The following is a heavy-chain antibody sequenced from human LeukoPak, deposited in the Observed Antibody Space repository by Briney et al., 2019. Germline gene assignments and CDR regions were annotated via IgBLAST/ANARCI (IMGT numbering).Heavy chain of an antibody. CDR2: IYSDGTT. Sequence: PGGSLRLSCSASGFTVSSNYMSWVRQAPGKGLEWVSVIYSDGTTVYADSVKGRFTISRDNSKNTLFLQMNSLRAEDTAVYYCARARPFGVYFDLWGQGTLVTVSS. CDR1: GFTVSSNY. V-gene: IGHV3-53*01. J-gene: IGHJ4*02. CDR3: ARARPFGVYFDL. D-gene: IGHD2-8*01.